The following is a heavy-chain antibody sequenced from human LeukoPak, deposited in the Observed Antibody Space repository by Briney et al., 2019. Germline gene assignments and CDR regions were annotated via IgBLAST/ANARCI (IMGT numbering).Heavy chain of an antibody. D-gene: IGHD3-22*01. Sequence: ASVKVSCKASGYTFTSYGISWVRQAPGQGLEWMGWISAYNGNTNYAQKLQGRVTMTTDTSTSTAYMELRSLRSDDSAVYYCARSRYYDSSWSFDYRAQGTLVTVSS. CDR1: GYTFTSYG. J-gene: IGHJ4*02. V-gene: IGHV1-18*01. CDR2: ISAYNGNT. CDR3: ARSRYYDSSWSFDY.